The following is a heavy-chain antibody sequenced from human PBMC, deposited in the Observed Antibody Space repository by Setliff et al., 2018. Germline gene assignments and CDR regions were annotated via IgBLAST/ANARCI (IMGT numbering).Heavy chain of an antibody. J-gene: IGHJ6*03. CDR3: AREGVDTRSSTDYRYYMDV. CDR2: IGGHNDDP. D-gene: IGHD5-18*01. CDR1: GYPFNNYG. Sequence: ASVKVSCKASGYPFNNYGISWLRQTPGQGLEWMGWIGGHNDDPLFAQKFHGRVTIITDESTSTAYMELSSLTSDDTAVYYCAREGVDTRSSTDYRYYMDVWGKGTTVTVSS. V-gene: IGHV1-18*01.